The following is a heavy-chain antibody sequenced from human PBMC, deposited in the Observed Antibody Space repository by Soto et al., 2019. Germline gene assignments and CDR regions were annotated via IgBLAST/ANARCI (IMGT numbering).Heavy chain of an antibody. V-gene: IGHV1-3*01. Sequence: ASVKVSCKASGYTFTNYAMHWVRQAPGQRLEWMGWINAGNGNTKFSQKFQGRITISRDTSASTAYMEVRSLRSEDTAIYFCAGYASGSYLCNWGQGTPVTVSS. D-gene: IGHD3-10*01. CDR2: INAGNGNT. CDR1: GYTFTNYA. CDR3: AGYASGSYLCN. J-gene: IGHJ4*02.